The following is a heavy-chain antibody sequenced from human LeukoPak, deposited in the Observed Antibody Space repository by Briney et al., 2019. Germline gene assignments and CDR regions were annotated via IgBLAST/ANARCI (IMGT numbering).Heavy chain of an antibody. CDR2: IYYSGST. J-gene: IGHJ3*02. CDR1: GGSISSYY. D-gene: IGHD1-1*01. Sequence: SETLSLTCTVSGGSISSYYWSWIRQPPGKGLEWIGSIYYSGSTYYNPSLKSRVTISVDTSKNQFSLKLSSVTAADTAVYYCARSTKPTATGAFDIWGQGTMVTVSS. V-gene: IGHV4-39*07. CDR3: ARSTKPTATGAFDI.